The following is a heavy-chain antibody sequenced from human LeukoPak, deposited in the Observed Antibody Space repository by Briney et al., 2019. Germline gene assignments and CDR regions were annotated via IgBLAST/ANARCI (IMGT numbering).Heavy chain of an antibody. CDR2: MNPNSGNT. CDR3: ARDSSSWYGRYYYYYGMDV. Sequence: ASVKVSCKASGYTFTSYDTNWVRQATGQGLEWMGWMNPNSGNTGYAQKFQGRVTMTRNTSIGTAYMELSSLRSEDTAVYYCARDSSSWYGRYYYYYGMDVWGQGTTVTVSS. D-gene: IGHD6-13*01. J-gene: IGHJ6*02. CDR1: GYTFTSYD. V-gene: IGHV1-8*01.